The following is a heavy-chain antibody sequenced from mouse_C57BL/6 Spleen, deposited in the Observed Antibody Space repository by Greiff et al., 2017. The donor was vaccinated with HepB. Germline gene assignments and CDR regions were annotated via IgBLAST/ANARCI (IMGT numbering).Heavy chain of an antibody. CDR3: ARGPLHYYGSLYAMDY. Sequence: VQLQQPGTELVKPGASVKLSCKASGYTFTSYWMHWVKQRPGQGLEWIGNINPSNGGTNYNEKFKSKATLTVDKSSSTAYMQLSSLTSEDSAVYYCARGPLHYYGSLYAMDYWGQGTSVTVSS. V-gene: IGHV1-53*01. J-gene: IGHJ4*01. CDR2: INPSNGGT. D-gene: IGHD1-1*01. CDR1: GYTFTSYW.